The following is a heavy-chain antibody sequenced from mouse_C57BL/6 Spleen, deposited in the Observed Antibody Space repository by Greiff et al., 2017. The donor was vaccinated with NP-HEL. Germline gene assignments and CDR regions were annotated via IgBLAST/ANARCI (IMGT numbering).Heavy chain of an antibody. Sequence: EVKLMESEGGLVQPGSSMKLSCTASGFTFSDYYMAWVRQVPEKGLEWVANINYDGSSTYYLDSLKSRFIISRDNAKNILYLQMSSLKSEDTATYYCARRLEPDWYFDVWGTGTTVTVSS. CDR2: INYDGSST. V-gene: IGHV5-16*01. CDR3: ARRLEPDWYFDV. D-gene: IGHD2-13*01. CDR1: GFTFSDYY. J-gene: IGHJ1*03.